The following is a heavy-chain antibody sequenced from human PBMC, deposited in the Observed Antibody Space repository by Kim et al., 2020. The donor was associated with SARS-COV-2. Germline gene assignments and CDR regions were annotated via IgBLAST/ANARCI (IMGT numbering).Heavy chain of an antibody. J-gene: IGHJ4*02. D-gene: IGHD5-18*01. CDR1: GYTFTSYA. V-gene: IGHV1-3*01. CDR2: INAGNGNT. CDR3: ARGGIIVGYTYGYYYFDS. Sequence: ASVKVSCKASGYTFTSYAMHWVRQAPGQRLEWMGWINAGNGNTKYSQKFQDRVTITRDTSASTAYMELSRLRSEDTAVYYCARGGIIVGYTYGYYYFDSWGQGTLVTVSS.